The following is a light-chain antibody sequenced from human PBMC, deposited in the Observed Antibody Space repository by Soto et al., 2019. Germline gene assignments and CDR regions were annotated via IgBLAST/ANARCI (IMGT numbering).Light chain of an antibody. V-gene: IGLV2-8*01. CDR3: SSFAGGGNPVL. Sequence: QSALTQPPSASGSLGPSVTISCTGTSSDVGGYHYVSWHQQHPGKAPKVMIYEVTKRPPGVPDRFSGSKSVNTASLTVSGLQADDEADYYCSSFAGGGNPVLLGGGTKLTVL. CDR2: EVT. J-gene: IGLJ2*01. CDR1: SSDVGGYHY.